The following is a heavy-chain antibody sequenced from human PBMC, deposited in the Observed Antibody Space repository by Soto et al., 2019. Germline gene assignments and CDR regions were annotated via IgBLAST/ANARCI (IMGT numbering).Heavy chain of an antibody. CDR3: ARAYFPGIAVAGSFVVFGY. J-gene: IGHJ4*02. CDR1: GYSFTSYW. D-gene: IGHD6-19*01. Sequence: ESLKISCKGSGYSFTSYWIGWVRQMPGKGLEWKGIIYPGDSDTRYSPSFQGQVTISADKSISTAYLQWSSLKASDTAMYYCARAYFPGIAVAGSFVVFGYWGQGALVTVSS. CDR2: IYPGDSDT. V-gene: IGHV5-51*01.